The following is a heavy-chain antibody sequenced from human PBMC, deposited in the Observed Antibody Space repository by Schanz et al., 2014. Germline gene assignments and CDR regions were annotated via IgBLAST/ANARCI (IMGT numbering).Heavy chain of an antibody. V-gene: IGHV4-31*03. Sequence: QVQLQESGPGLAKPSHTLSLTCTVSGGSVNSGVYYWICIRQHPGKGLEWIGYIYYSGNTYYNPSLRGRVSMSLDTSTNQFSLKLGSVSAADTAVYYCARARSWPDYWGQGTLVTVSS. J-gene: IGHJ4*02. CDR2: IYYSGNT. CDR3: ARARSWPDY. CDR1: GGSVNSGVYY. D-gene: IGHD6-13*01.